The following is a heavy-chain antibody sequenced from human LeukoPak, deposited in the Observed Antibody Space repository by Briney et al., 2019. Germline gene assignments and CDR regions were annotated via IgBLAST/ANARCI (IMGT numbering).Heavy chain of an antibody. CDR2: ISYDGSNE. CDR1: GLTFSSFA. CDR3: ARDLGQYYDTSDNWFDP. J-gene: IGHJ5*02. D-gene: IGHD3-22*01. V-gene: IGHV3-30*04. Sequence: GGSLRLSCAASGLTFSSFAFHWVRQAPGKGLEWVAFISYDGSNEYYADSVKGRFTISRDNAKNTLNLQMNSLRAEDTAVYYCARDLGQYYDTSDNWFDPWGQGTLVTVSS.